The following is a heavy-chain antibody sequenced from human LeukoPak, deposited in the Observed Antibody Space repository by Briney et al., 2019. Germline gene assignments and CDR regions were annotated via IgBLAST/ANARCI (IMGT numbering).Heavy chain of an antibody. V-gene: IGHV3-7*01. CDR3: ARGVLPGTIQWSLDY. CDR1: GLTFNRYA. Sequence: GGSLRLSCAASGLTFNRYAMHWVRQAPGKGLEWVANIGQHGSEYVDSVKGRFTVSRDNARNSLYLQMDSLRAEDTAVYYCARGVLPGTIQWSLDYWGQGTLVTVSS. CDR2: IGQHGSE. J-gene: IGHJ4*02. D-gene: IGHD2-2*02.